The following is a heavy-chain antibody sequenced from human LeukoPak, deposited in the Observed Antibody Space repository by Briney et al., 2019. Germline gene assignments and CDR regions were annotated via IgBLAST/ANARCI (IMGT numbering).Heavy chain of an antibody. CDR1: GFTFSIYC. V-gene: IGHV3-74*01. CDR2: ICPDGTVT. D-gene: IGHD6-13*01. CDR3: ARGTSAGGPISPFDF. J-gene: IGHJ4*02. Sequence: PGGSLRLSCAASGFTFSIYCMHWVRQAPGKGPMWVSRICPDGTVTNYADSVKARFSISRDNARNTVYLQMNSLRAEDTAIYYCARGTSAGGPISPFDFWVQGTVVTVSS.